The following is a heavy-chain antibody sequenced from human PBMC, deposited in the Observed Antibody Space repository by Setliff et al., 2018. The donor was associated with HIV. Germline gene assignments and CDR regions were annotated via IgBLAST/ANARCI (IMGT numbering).Heavy chain of an antibody. D-gene: IGHD3-3*01. CDR2: IYYNGNT. J-gene: IGHJ4*02. CDR1: GGSISSHY. CDR3: ARGIENFWSGYIR. V-gene: IGHV4-59*11. Sequence: KSGPTLVNPFVWSLTCTVSGGSISSHYWSWIRLPPGKGLEWIGTIYYNGNTNYNPSLKSRVAISVDTSKNLFSLKMNSVTPADTAVYYCARGIENFWSGYIRWGQGTLVT.